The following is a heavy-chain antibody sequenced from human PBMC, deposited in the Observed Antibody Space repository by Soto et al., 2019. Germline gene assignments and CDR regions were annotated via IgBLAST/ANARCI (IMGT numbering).Heavy chain of an antibody. Sequence: QVQLVESGGGVVQPGRSLRLSCAASGFTFSSYGMHWVRQAPGKGLEWVAVIWYDGSNKYYADSVKGRFTISRDNSKNTLNLQMNSLRAEDTAVYYWAREPYSSSWYGLGYYYYGMDVWGQGTTVTGSS. CDR2: IWYDGSNK. J-gene: IGHJ6*02. D-gene: IGHD6-13*01. CDR1: GFTFSSYG. V-gene: IGHV3-33*01. CDR3: AREPYSSSWYGLGYYYYGMDV.